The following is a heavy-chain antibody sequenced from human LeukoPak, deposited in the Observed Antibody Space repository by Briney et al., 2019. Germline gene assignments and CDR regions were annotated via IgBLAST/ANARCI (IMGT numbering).Heavy chain of an antibody. Sequence: SETLSLTCTVSGVSISSSGYYWDWIRQPPGKGLEWIGSIYYSGTTYYNPSLKSRVTVSVDTSKNQFSLRLSSVTAADTALYHCARREETPPAFDSWGQGTLVTVSS. V-gene: IGHV4-39*01. CDR2: IYYSGTT. J-gene: IGHJ4*02. D-gene: IGHD2-2*01. CDR1: GVSISSSGYY. CDR3: ARREETPPAFDS.